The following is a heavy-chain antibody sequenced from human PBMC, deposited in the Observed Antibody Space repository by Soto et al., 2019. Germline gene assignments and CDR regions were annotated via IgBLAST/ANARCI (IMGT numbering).Heavy chain of an antibody. CDR1: GYIFTTYG. CDR2: ISAHNGNT. D-gene: IGHD1-1*01. V-gene: IGHV1-18*01. J-gene: IGHJ4*02. Sequence: QVHLVQSGAEVKKPGASVKVSCKGSGYIFTTYGITWVRQAPGQGLEWMGWISAHNGNTNYAQKLQGRVTVTRDTSTSTPYMELRNLRSDDTAVYYCARGRYGDYWGQGAPVTVSS. CDR3: ARGRYGDY.